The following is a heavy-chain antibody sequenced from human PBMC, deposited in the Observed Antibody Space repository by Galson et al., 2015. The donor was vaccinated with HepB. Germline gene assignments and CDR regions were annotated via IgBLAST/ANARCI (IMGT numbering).Heavy chain of an antibody. CDR3: ARQDYYTSPD. CDR1: GYSFTTYW. D-gene: IGHD3-3*01. J-gene: IGHJ4*02. V-gene: IGHV5-51*01. Sequence: QSGAEVKKPGESLKISCKGSGYSFTTYWIVWVRQRPGKGLEWMGIIDPSDSETRYSPSFQGQVTISVDRSISTVFLQWNSLRASDTAMYYCARQDYYTSPDWGQGTLVTGSS. CDR2: IDPSDSET.